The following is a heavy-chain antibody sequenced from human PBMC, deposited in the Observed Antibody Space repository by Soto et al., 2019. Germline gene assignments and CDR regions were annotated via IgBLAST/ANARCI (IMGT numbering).Heavy chain of an antibody. V-gene: IGHV3-23*01. J-gene: IGHJ5*02. CDR2: ISGSGGST. CDR3: AKAYGSGSYYNSRRFDP. D-gene: IGHD3-10*01. Sequence: PGGSLRLSCAASGFTFSSYAMSWVRQAPGKGLECVSAISGSGGSTYYADSVKGRFTISRDNSKNTLYLQMNSLRAEDTAVYYCAKAYGSGSYYNSRRFDPWGPGTLVTVSS. CDR1: GFTFSSYA.